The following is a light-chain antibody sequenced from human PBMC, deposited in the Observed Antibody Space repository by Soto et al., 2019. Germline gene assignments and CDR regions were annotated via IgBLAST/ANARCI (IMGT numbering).Light chain of an antibody. J-gene: IGLJ3*02. Sequence: QSVLTQPPSVSGAPGQRVTISCTGSSSNIGAGYDVHWYQQLPGTAPKLLIYGNSNRPSGVPYRFSGSKSGTSASLAITGLQAEDEADYYCQSYDRSLSGWVFGGGTKLTVL. V-gene: IGLV1-40*01. CDR1: SSNIGAGYD. CDR2: GNS. CDR3: QSYDRSLSGWV.